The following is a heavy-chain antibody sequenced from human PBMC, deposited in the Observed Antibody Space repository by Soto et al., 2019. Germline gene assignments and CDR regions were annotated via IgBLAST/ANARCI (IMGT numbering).Heavy chain of an antibody. CDR2: IGTAGDT. CDR1: GFTFSSYD. CDR3: ARAPGIAHPYYYYYGMDV. D-gene: IGHD6-13*01. J-gene: IGHJ6*02. V-gene: IGHV3-13*01. Sequence: GGSLRLSCAASGFTFSSYDMRWVRQATGKGLEWVSAIGTAGDTYYPGSVKGRFTISRENAKNSLYLQMNSLRAEDTAVYYCARAPGIAHPYYYYYGMDVWGQGTTVTVSS.